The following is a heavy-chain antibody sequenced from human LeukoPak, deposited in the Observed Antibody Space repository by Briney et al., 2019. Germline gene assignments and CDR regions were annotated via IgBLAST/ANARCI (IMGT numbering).Heavy chain of an antibody. CDR1: GFTFSSYW. Sequence: GGSLRLSCAASGFTFSSYWMHWVRQAPGKVLVWVSRINSDGSSTSYADSVKGRFTISRDNAKNTLYLQMNSLRAEDTAVYYCARDLRGSNYFDYWGQGTLVTVSS. CDR3: ARDLRGSNYFDY. J-gene: IGHJ4*02. V-gene: IGHV3-74*01. D-gene: IGHD3-10*01. CDR2: INSDGSST.